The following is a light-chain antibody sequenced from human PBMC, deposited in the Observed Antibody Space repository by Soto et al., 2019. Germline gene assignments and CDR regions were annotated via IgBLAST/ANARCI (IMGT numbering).Light chain of an antibody. CDR3: LQHNSYPFT. V-gene: IGKV1-17*01. J-gene: IGKJ3*01. CDR1: QGVRSS. CDR2: EIS. Sequence: DIQMTQSLSSLSASAGDRVTITCRASQGVRSSLDWYQQKPGKAPKRLIYEISSLQSGVPSRFSGSGSGTEFTLTISSLQPEDFATYYCLQHNSYPFTFGPGTKVDIK.